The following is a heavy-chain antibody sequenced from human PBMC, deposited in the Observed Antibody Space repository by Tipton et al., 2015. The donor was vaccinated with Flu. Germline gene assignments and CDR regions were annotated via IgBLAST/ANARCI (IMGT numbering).Heavy chain of an antibody. CDR1: GDSISSDYY. J-gene: IGHJ5*02. CDR2: VSRTGST. V-gene: IGHV4-38-2*01. D-gene: IGHD4-11*01. Sequence: LRLPCAVSGDSISSDYYWGWIRQFPGRGLEWIGTVSRTGSTIYNPSLKSRVTLSIDTSKNQFSLKMKSVTATDMAVYYCARRDYSNYVSDPKSWFDPWGQGTLVTVSS. CDR3: ARRDYSNYVSDPKSWFDP.